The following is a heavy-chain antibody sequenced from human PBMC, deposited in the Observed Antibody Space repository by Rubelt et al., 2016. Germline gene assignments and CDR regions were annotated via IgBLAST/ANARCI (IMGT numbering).Heavy chain of an antibody. D-gene: IGHD3-16*01. CDR1: GGSFSDYY. CDR2: INHSGST. J-gene: IGHJ4*02. CDR3: ARQEPRGGVGY. V-gene: IGHV4-34*01. Sequence: QVQLQQWGAGLLKPSETLSLTCAVYGGSFSDYYWSWIRLPPGKGLEWIGEINHSGSTNYNPSLTLRVTISVDPSKNQVSMKLSYVTAADTAVYYCARQEPRGGVGYWGQGTLVTVSS.